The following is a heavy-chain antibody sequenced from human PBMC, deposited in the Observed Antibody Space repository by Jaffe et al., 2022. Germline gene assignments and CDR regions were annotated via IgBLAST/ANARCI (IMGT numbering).Heavy chain of an antibody. D-gene: IGHD3-3*01. CDR3: TTSTSKIRTYYDFWSGHYYYYYYMDV. CDR1: GFTFSNAW. Sequence: EVQLVESGGGLVKPGGSLRLSCAASGFTFSNAWMSWVRQAPGKGLEWVGRIKSKTDGGTTDYAAPVKGRFTISRDDSKNTLYLQMNSLKTEDTAVYYCTTSTSKIRTYYDFWSGHYYYYYYMDVWGKGTTVTVSS. J-gene: IGHJ6*03. V-gene: IGHV3-15*01. CDR2: IKSKTDGGTT.